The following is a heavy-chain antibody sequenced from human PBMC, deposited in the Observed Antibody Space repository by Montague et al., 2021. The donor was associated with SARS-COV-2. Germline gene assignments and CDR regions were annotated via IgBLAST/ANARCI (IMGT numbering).Heavy chain of an antibody. Sequence: SLRLSCAASGFAFSDYSMNWVRQAPGRGLEWVSYISPTSSSIYYADSVKGRFTISRDNTKNSLFLQINSLRDEDTALYYCARLKENYYDRSGYYLFDSWGQGTLVTVSS. CDR1: GFAFSDYS. CDR3: ARLKENYYDRSGYYLFDS. J-gene: IGHJ4*02. V-gene: IGHV3-48*02. CDR2: ISPTSSSI. D-gene: IGHD3-22*01.